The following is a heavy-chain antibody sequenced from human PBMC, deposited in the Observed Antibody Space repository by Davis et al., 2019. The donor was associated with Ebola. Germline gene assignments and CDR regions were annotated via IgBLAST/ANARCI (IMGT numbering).Heavy chain of an antibody. CDR3: ARVQRAYSRRQNYYYYYMDV. Sequence: PSETLSLTCTVSGGSISSYYWSWIRQPPGKGLEWIGYIYYSGSTNYNPSLKSRVTISVDTSKNQFSLKLSSVTAADTAVYYCARVQRAYSRRQNYYYYYMDVWGKGTTVTVSS. D-gene: IGHD5-18*01. J-gene: IGHJ6*03. V-gene: IGHV4-59*01. CDR2: IYYSGST. CDR1: GGSISSYY.